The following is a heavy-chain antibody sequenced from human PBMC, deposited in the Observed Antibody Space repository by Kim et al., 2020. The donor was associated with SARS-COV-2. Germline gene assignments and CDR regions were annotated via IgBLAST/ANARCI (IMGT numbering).Heavy chain of an antibody. V-gene: IGHV3-48*03. Sequence: VKGRFTISRDNAKNSLYLQMNSLRAEDTAVYYCARDPKPTSSRYYYGMDVWGQGTTVTVSS. J-gene: IGHJ6*02. D-gene: IGHD5-12*01. CDR3: ARDPKPTSSRYYYGMDV.